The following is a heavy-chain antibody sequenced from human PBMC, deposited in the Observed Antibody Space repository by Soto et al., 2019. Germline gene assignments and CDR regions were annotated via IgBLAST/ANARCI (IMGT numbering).Heavy chain of an antibody. CDR1: GFTFSSYD. Sequence: EVQLVESGGGLVQPGGSLRLSCAASGFTFSSYDMHWVRQATGKGLEWVSAIGTAGDTYYPGSVKGRFTISRENAKNSLYLQMNSLRAGDTAVYYCARGGVWLRLNDAFDIWGQGTMVTVSS. CDR2: IGTAGDT. J-gene: IGHJ3*02. D-gene: IGHD5-12*01. CDR3: ARGGVWLRLNDAFDI. V-gene: IGHV3-13*01.